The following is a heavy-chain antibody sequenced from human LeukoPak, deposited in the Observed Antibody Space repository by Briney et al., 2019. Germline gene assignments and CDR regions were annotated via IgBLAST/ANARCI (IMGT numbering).Heavy chain of an antibody. CDR2: IYSGGST. J-gene: IGHJ4*02. D-gene: IGHD2-15*01. V-gene: IGHV3-66*04. Sequence: GVSLRLSCAASGFTVSNNNMSWVRQAPGKGREWVSVIYSGGSTYHADFVKGRFTISRDNSKNTLFLQMNTLSAEDTAVYYCARLVGITYLDYWGQGTLVTVSP. CDR1: GFTVSNNN. CDR3: ARLVGITYLDY.